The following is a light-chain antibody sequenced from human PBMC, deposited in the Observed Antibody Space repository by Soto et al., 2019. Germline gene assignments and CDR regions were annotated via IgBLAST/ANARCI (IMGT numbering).Light chain of an antibody. CDR3: LQSFASSWT. J-gene: IGKJ1*01. CDR2: GTS. Sequence: DIQMTQSPSSLSASVGDRVTITCRTSQAIGNSVNWYQQKPGKAPNLLVYGTSTLQSGVPSRFSGSGSGTDFTLTISSAQREDFATYYCLQSFASSWTFGQGTKVEIK. V-gene: IGKV1-39*01. CDR1: QAIGNS.